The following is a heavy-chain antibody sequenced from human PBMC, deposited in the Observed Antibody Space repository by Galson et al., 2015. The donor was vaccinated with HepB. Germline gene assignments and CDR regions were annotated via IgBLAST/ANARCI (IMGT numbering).Heavy chain of an antibody. J-gene: IGHJ4*02. CDR2: INSKSGGT. Sequence: SVKVSCKASGYTFTDYYIHWVRQAPGQGLEWMGRINSKSGGTDYEQNFQGRVTMTRDPSLSTVYMDLTRLTSDDTAVYFCARESSSTSSYFDYWGQGTLVTVSS. CDR3: ARESSSTSSYFDY. V-gene: IGHV1-2*06. CDR1: GYTFTDYY. D-gene: IGHD3-10*01.